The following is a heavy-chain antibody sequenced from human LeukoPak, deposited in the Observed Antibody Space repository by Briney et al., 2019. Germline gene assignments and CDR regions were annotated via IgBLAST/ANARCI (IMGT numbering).Heavy chain of an antibody. CDR1: GGPVSGYY. V-gene: IGHV4-59*08. Sequence: SETLSLTCTVSGGPVSGYYWSWIRQPPGKGLEWIGYIYYSGYTIYNPSLKSRVTISVDTSKNQFSLRLNSMTAADTAVYYCARTVKITIFGLYYFDYWGQGTLVTVSS. CDR2: IYYSGYT. D-gene: IGHD3-3*01. J-gene: IGHJ4*02. CDR3: ARTVKITIFGLYYFDY.